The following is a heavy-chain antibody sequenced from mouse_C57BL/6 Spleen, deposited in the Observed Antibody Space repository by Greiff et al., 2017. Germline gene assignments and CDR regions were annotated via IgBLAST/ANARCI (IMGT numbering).Heavy chain of an antibody. CDR3: TQGALYGYFDY. J-gene: IGHJ2*01. D-gene: IGHD1-1*02. V-gene: IGHV14-1*01. Sequence: VHVKQSGAELVRPGASVKLSCTASGFNIKDYYMHWVKQRPEQGLEWIGRIDPEDGDTEYAPKFQGKATMTADTSSNTAYLQLSSLTSEDTAVYYCTQGALYGYFDYWGQGTTLTVSS. CDR2: IDPEDGDT. CDR1: GFNIKDYY.